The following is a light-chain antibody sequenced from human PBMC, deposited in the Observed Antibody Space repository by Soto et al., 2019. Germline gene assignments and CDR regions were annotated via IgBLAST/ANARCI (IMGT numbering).Light chain of an antibody. CDR3: QQYGSLLT. CDR2: DAS. Sequence: EIVLTQSPGTLSLSPGERATLSCRASQSVNSNYLAWYQQKPGQAPRLLIFDASSRATGIPDRFSGSGSGTDFTLTISRLDPEDFAVYYCQQYGSLLTFGGGTKVEIK. V-gene: IGKV3-20*01. J-gene: IGKJ4*01. CDR1: QSVNSNY.